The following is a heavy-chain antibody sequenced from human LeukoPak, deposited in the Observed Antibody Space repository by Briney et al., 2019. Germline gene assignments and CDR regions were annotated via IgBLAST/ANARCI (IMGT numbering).Heavy chain of an antibody. D-gene: IGHD3-10*01. Sequence: ASVKVSCKVSGYTLTELSMHWVRQAPGKGLEWMGGFDPEDGETIYAQKFQGRVTMTEDTSTDTAYMELSSLRSEYTAVYYCARVYSTNYYGSGDRPFLFDYWGQGTVVTVSS. J-gene: IGHJ4*02. CDR2: FDPEDGET. CDR3: ARVYSTNYYGSGDRPFLFDY. V-gene: IGHV1-24*01. CDR1: GYTLTELS.